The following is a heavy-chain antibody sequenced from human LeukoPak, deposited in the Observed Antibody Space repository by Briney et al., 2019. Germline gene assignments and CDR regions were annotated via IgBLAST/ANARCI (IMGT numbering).Heavy chain of an antibody. J-gene: IGHJ3*02. CDR1: GGSLTSGSYY. Sequence: PSATLSLTCTVSGGSLTSGSYYWGWVRQSPGKGLEGIGSFYSGGSTYYNPSLKSRVTISVDTSKNQFSLRLTSVTAADTAVYYCARHSWARRLIWFGELSGGDAFDIWGQGTMVTVSS. CDR2: FYSGGST. CDR3: ARHSWARRLIWFGELSGGDAFDI. V-gene: IGHV4-39*01. D-gene: IGHD3-10*01.